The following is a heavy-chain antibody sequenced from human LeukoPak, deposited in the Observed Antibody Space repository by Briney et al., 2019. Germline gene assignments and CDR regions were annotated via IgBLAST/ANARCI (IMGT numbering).Heavy chain of an antibody. CDR1: AFTFSDYY. V-gene: IGHV3-11*01. D-gene: IGHD3-3*01. J-gene: IGHJ4*02. Sequence: GGSLRLSCAASAFTFSDYYMSWIRQAPGKGLGWDSYISSSGSTIYYADSVKGRFTISRDNAKNSLYLQMNSLRAEDTAVYYCARARNYDFWSGYYEYYFDYWGQGTLVTVSS. CDR3: ARARNYDFWSGYYEYYFDY. CDR2: ISSSGSTI.